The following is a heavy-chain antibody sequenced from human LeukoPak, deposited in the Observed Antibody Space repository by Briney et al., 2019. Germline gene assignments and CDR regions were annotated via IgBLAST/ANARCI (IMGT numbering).Heavy chain of an antibody. D-gene: IGHD1-26*01. CDR1: GRSLSGYY. CDR2: INHSGST. Sequence: PSETLSLTCAVYGRSLSGYYWSWIRQPPGKGLEWIGEINHSGSTNYNPSLKSRVTISVDTSKNQFSLKLSSVTAADTAVYYCARGGVIVGATIHTDFDYWGQGTLVTVSS. V-gene: IGHV4-34*01. J-gene: IGHJ4*02. CDR3: ARGGVIVGATIHTDFDY.